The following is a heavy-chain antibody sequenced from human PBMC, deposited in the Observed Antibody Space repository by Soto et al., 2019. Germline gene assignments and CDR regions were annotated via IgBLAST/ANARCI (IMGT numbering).Heavy chain of an antibody. V-gene: IGHV4-4*02. CDR3: ARVLATIIGVALDY. Sequence: SETLSLTCAVSGGSISSSNWWSWVRQPPGKGLEWIGEIYHSGSTNYNPSLKSRVTISVDKSKNQFSLKLSSVTAADTAVYYCARVLATIIGVALDYWGQGTLVTVS. J-gene: IGHJ4*02. CDR2: IYHSGST. D-gene: IGHD3-3*01. CDR1: GGSISSSNW.